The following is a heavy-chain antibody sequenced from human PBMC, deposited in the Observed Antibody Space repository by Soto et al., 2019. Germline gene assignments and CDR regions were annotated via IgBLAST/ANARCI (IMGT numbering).Heavy chain of an antibody. CDR1: GYIFTSYW. V-gene: IGHV5-51*01. J-gene: IGHJ6*02. Sequence: GESLKISCEGSGYIFTSYWIGWVRQMPGKGLEWMAIVFPGNSDTIYSPSFRGQVTISADKSISTAYLQWNSLQASDTAIYYCARHNVYAMDVWGQGTTVTVSS. CDR2: VFPGNSDT. CDR3: ARHNVYAMDV.